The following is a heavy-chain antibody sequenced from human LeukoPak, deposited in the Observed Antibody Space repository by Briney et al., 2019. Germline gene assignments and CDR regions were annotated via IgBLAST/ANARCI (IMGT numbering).Heavy chain of an antibody. CDR1: GGSFSGYY. J-gene: IGHJ6*03. Sequence: SETLSLTCAVYGGSFSGYYWSWIRQPPGKGLEWIGEINHSGSTNYNPSLKSRVTISVDTSKNQLSLKLSSVTAADTAVYYCARGLISSWYVNYYYMDVWGKGTTVTVSS. CDR2: INHSGST. CDR3: ARGLISSWYVNYYYMDV. D-gene: IGHD6-13*01. V-gene: IGHV4-34*01.